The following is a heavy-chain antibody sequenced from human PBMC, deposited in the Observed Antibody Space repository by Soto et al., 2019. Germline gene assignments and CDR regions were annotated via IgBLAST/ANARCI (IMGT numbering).Heavy chain of an antibody. CDR2: ISSSSSTI. Sequence: GGSLRLSCAASGFTFSSYSMNWVRQAPGKGLEWVSYISSSSSTIYYADSVKGRFTISRDNAKNSLYLQMNSLRAEDTAVYYCARHPERIAQIGWFDPWGQGTMVTVS. V-gene: IGHV3-48*01. CDR3: ARHPERIAQIGWFDP. J-gene: IGHJ5*02. D-gene: IGHD6-13*01. CDR1: GFTFSSYS.